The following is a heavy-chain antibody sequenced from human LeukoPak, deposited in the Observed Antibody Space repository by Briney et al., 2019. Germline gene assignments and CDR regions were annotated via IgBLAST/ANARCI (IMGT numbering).Heavy chain of an antibody. Sequence: SETLSLTCTVSGDSIISSHFYWGWIRQPPGKGLEWIVSFYYSGNTYYNPSLKSRVPISIDTSKNQFSLKLTSVTAADTAVYFCARDPPFGDYFRPLAQFDSWGQGILVAVSS. J-gene: IGHJ1*01. CDR2: FYYSGNT. CDR3: ARDPPFGDYFRPLAQFDS. V-gene: IGHV4-39*07. CDR1: GDSIISSHFY. D-gene: IGHD2-21*02.